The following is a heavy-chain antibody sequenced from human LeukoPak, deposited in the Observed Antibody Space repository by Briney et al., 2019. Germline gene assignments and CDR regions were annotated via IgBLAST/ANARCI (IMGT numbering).Heavy chain of an antibody. CDR3: AKDKDPWKGTAISDFDY. J-gene: IGHJ4*02. D-gene: IGHD1-1*01. CDR1: GFTFSTYG. Sequence: PGGSLRLSCAASGFTFSTYGMHWVRQAPGKGLEWVAFIRYDSSNKYYRDSVKGRFTISRDNSKNTLYLQMNSLRVEDTAVYFCAKDKDPWKGTAISDFDYWGQGSLVTVSS. CDR2: IRYDSSNK. V-gene: IGHV3-30*02.